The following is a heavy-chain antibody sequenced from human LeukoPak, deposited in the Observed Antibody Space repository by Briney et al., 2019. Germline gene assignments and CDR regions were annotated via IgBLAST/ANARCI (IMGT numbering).Heavy chain of an antibody. CDR2: ISGSGGST. J-gene: IGHJ4*02. Sequence: TGGSLRLSCAASGFTFSSYAMSWVRQAPGKGLEWVSAISGSGGSTYYADSVKGRFTISRDNSKNTLYLQMNSLRAEDTAVYYCAKAYQPLGYRSSTSCYGGEFDYWGQGTLVTVSS. V-gene: IGHV3-23*01. CDR3: AKAYQPLGYRSSTSCYGGEFDY. D-gene: IGHD2-2*01. CDR1: GFTFSSYA.